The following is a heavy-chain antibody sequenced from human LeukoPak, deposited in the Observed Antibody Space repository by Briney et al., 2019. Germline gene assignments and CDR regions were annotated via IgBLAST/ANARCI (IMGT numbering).Heavy chain of an antibody. Sequence: GGSLRLSCAASRFAFSSYAMNWVRQAPGKGLEWVSSISSSSNYLYYADSVKGRFTVSRDNAKNSLYLQMNSLRAEDTAVYYCARVDPYGDYYFDYWGQGTLVTVSS. CDR1: RFAFSSYA. J-gene: IGHJ4*02. CDR2: ISSSSNYL. CDR3: ARVDPYGDYYFDY. V-gene: IGHV3-21*04. D-gene: IGHD4-17*01.